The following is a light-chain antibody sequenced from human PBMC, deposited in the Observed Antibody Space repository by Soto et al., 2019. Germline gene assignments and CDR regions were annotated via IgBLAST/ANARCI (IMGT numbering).Light chain of an antibody. Sequence: DIQMTQSPSSLSASVGDRVTITCRASQSISSYLNWYQQKPGKAPNLLIYGASSLQSGVPSRFSGSGSGTDFTLTISSLQPEDIATYYCQHSYSTPTFGQGTKVEIK. CDR1: QSISSY. CDR3: QHSYSTPT. V-gene: IGKV1-39*01. J-gene: IGKJ1*01. CDR2: GAS.